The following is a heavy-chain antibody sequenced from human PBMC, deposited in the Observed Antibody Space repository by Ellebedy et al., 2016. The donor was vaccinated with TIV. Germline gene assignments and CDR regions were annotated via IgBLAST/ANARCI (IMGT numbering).Heavy chain of an antibody. Sequence: PGGSLRLSCAASGFTFSSYSMNWVRQAPGKGLEWVSCISSSGTYIYYADSLKGRFTISRDSAKNSLYLHMNSLRAEDTAVYYCARGSGDLPFDYWGQGTLVTVSS. V-gene: IGHV3-21*01. J-gene: IGHJ4*02. CDR3: ARGSGDLPFDY. CDR1: GFTFSSYS. CDR2: ISSSGTYI. D-gene: IGHD4-17*01.